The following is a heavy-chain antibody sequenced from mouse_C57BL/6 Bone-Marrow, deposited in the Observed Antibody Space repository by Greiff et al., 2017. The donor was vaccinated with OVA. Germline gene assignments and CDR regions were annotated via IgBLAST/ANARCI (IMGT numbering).Heavy chain of an antibody. J-gene: IGHJ2*01. Sequence: VKLQESGPELVKPGASVKISCKASGYAFSSSWMNWVKQRPGKGLEWIGRIYPGDGDTNYNGKFKGKATLTADKSSSTAYMRLSSLTSEDSAVYFCARGHLLKNYWGQGTTLTVSS. D-gene: IGHD1-1*01. CDR2: IYPGDGDT. V-gene: IGHV1-82*01. CDR1: GYAFSSSW. CDR3: ARGHLLKNY.